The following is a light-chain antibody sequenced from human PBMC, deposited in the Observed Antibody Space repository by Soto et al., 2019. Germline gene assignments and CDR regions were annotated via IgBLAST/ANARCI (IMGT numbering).Light chain of an antibody. J-gene: IGKJ5*01. CDR2: DAS. CDR3: QQYNNWPPIT. V-gene: IGKV3-15*01. Sequence: LAMSQAPASLSASPGERVTLSCRASQNIRSSLAWYQQRPGQAPRLLIYDASTRATGIPPRFSGGGSGTEFTLTISSLQSEDFAVYYCQQYNNWPPITFGQGTRLEI. CDR1: QNIRSS.